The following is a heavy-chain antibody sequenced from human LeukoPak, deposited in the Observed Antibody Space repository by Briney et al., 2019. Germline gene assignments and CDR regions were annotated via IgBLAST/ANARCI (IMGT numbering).Heavy chain of an antibody. D-gene: IGHD3-22*01. J-gene: IGHJ4*02. Sequence: GASVKVSCKASGYTFTSYGISWVRQAPGQGLEWMGWISAYNGNTNYAQKLQGRVTKTTDTSTSTAYMELRSLRSDDTAVYYCARVYYYDSSGFIADYWGQGTLVTVSS. CDR2: ISAYNGNT. V-gene: IGHV1-18*01. CDR1: GYTFTSYG. CDR3: ARVYYYDSSGFIADY.